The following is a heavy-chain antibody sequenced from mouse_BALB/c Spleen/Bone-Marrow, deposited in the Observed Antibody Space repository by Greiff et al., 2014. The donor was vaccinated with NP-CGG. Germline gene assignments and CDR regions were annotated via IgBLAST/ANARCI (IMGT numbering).Heavy chain of an antibody. CDR2: INPYNGGI. Sequence: LKESGPELVKPGASMKISCKAPGYSFTGYTMNWVKQSHGKNLEWIGLINPYNGGISYNQKFKGKATLTVDKSPSTTYMELLSLTSEDSAVYYCARDGNGFVYWGQGTLVTVSA. V-gene: IGHV1-34*01. CDR3: ARDGNGFVY. D-gene: IGHD2-1*01. CDR1: GYSFTGYT. J-gene: IGHJ3*01.